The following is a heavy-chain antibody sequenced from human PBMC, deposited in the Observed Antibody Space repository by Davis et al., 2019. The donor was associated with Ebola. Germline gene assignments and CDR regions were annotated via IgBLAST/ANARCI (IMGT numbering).Heavy chain of an antibody. CDR3: ARVYYDFWSGYPNWFDP. J-gene: IGHJ5*02. D-gene: IGHD3-3*01. Sequence: ASVKVSCKASGYTFTSYGISWVRQAPGQGLEWMGWISAYNGNTNYAQKLQGRVTMTTDTSTGTAYMELRSLRSDDTAVYYCARVYYDFWSGYPNWFDPWGQGTLVTVSS. V-gene: IGHV1-18*01. CDR2: ISAYNGNT. CDR1: GYTFTSYG.